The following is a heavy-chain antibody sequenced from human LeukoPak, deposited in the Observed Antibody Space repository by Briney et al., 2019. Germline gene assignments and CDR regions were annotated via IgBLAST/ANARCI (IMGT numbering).Heavy chain of an antibody. V-gene: IGHV4-59*01. CDR3: ARTMVRGLKFDP. CDR1: GGSISSYY. D-gene: IGHD3-10*01. J-gene: IGHJ5*02. CDR2: IYYSGST. Sequence: SETLSLTCTVPGGSISSYYWSWIRQPPGKGLEWIGYIYYSGSTNYNPSLKSRVTISVDTSKNQFSLKLSSVTAADTAVYYCARTMVRGLKFDPWGQGTLVTVSS.